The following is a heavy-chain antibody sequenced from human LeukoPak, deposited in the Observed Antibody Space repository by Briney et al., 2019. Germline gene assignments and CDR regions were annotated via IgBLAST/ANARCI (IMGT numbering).Heavy chain of an antibody. V-gene: IGHV6-1*01. CDR2: TYYRSKWYN. CDR1: GDSVSTNSAA. J-gene: IGHJ6*02. D-gene: IGHD6-13*01. Sequence: SQTLSLTCAISGDSVSTNSAAWNWIRPSPSRGLEWLGRTYYRSKWYNDYAVSVKSRITFNSDTSKNQFSLQLNSVTPEDSAVYYCARGGAAGSHHYGMDVWGQGTTVTVSS. CDR3: ARGGAAGSHHYGMDV.